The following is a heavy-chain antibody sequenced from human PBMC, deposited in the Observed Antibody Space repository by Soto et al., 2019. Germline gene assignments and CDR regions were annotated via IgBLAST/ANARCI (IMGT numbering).Heavy chain of an antibody. J-gene: IGHJ4*02. CDR2: IIPILGIA. CDR1: GGTFSSYT. D-gene: IGHD6-13*01. Sequence: QVQLVQSGAEVKKPGSSVKVSCKASGGTFSSYTISWVRQAPGQGLEWMGRIIPILGIANYAQKFQGRVTITADKSTSTAYMEVSSLRSEDTAVYYCARDRLWTSSWYFYWGQGTLVTVSS. CDR3: ARDRLWTSSWYFY. V-gene: IGHV1-69*08.